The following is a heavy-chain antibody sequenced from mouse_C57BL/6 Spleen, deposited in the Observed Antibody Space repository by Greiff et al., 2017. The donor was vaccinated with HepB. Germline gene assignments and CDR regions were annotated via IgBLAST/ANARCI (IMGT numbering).Heavy chain of an antibody. D-gene: IGHD1-1*01. V-gene: IGHV5-17*01. CDR2: ISSGSSTI. CDR3: ARGHYYGSSYWYFDV. J-gene: IGHJ1*03. CDR1: GFAFSDYG. Sequence: DVKLQESGGGLVKPGGSLKLSCAASGFAFSDYGMHWVRQAPEKGLEWVAYISSGSSTIYYADTVKGRFTISRDNAKNTLFLQMTSLRSEDTAMYYCARGHYYGSSYWYFDVWGTGTTVTVSS.